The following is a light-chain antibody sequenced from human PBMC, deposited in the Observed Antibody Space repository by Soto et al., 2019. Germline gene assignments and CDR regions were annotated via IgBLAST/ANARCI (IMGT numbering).Light chain of an antibody. Sequence: EIVLTQSPATLSLSPGERATLSCRASQSVSSYLAGYQQKPGQAPRLLIYDASNRATGIPARFSGSGSGTDFTLTISSLAPEDFAFYYCKHRSNWPTSYSCGQGLKMVIK. CDR2: DAS. CDR1: QSVSSY. J-gene: IGKJ2*01. CDR3: KHRSNWPTSYS. V-gene: IGKV3-11*01.